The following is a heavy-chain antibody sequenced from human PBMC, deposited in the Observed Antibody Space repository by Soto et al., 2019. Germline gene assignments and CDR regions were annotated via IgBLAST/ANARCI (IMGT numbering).Heavy chain of an antibody. D-gene: IGHD1-26*01. V-gene: IGHV3-30-3*01. Sequence: QVQLVESGGGVVQPGRSLTLSCAASGFTFRNYAMHWVRQAPGKGLEWVATISYDGDNKYYTDSVKGPFTISRDHSKNPLYLQMNSLRPEDTAVYYCARPWEQLSTYYYGMDTWGQGTTVTVSS. CDR2: ISYDGDNK. J-gene: IGHJ6*02. CDR3: ARPWEQLSTYYYGMDT. CDR1: GFTFRNYA.